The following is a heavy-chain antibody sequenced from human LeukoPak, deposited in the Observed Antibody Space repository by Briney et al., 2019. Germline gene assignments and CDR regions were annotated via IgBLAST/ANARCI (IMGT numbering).Heavy chain of an antibody. V-gene: IGHV3-30*02. CDR2: IRYDGSNK. CDR1: GFTFSSYG. D-gene: IGHD2-15*01. CDR3: AAASYYYYYYMDV. J-gene: IGHJ6*03. Sequence: PGGSLRLSCAASGFTFSSYGMHWVRQAPGKGLEWVAFIRYDGSNKYYADSVKGRFTISRDSSKNTLYLQMNSLRAEDTAVYYCAAASYYYYYYMDVWGKGTTVTVSS.